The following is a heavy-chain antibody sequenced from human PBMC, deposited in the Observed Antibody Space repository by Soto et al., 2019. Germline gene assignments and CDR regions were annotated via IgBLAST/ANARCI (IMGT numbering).Heavy chain of an antibody. J-gene: IGHJ4*02. V-gene: IGHV3-74*01. CDR1: GFTFSSYW. CDR3: ARDQGYCSGGSCYVAGY. CDR2: INSDGSST. Sequence: EVQLVESGGGLVQRGGSQRLSCAASGFTFSSYWMHWVRQAPGKGLVWVSRINSDGSSTSYADSVKGRFTISRDNAKNTLYLQMNSLRAEDTAVYYCARDQGYCSGGSCYVAGYWGQGTLVTVSS. D-gene: IGHD2-15*01.